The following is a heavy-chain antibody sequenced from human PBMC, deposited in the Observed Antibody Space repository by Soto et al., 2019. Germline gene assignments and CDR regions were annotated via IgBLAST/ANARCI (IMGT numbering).Heavy chain of an antibody. Sequence: ASVKVSCKASGYTFIDYYMHWVRQAPGQGFEWLGRISPKSGATNYAQKFQGRVTMTWDTSLNTAYMELSSLISEDMAVYYCARPPGYISDWYYFDLWGQGTLVTVSS. CDR2: ISPKSGAT. CDR3: ARPPGYISDWYYFDL. D-gene: IGHD3-9*01. J-gene: IGHJ4*02. CDR1: GYTFIDYY. V-gene: IGHV1-2*02.